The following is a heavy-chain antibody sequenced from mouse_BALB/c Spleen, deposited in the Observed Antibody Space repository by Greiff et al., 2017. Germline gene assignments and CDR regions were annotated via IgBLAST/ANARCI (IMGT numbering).Heavy chain of an antibody. CDR1: GYTFSSYW. J-gene: IGHJ3*01. D-gene: IGHD2-10*02. Sequence: QVQLQQSGAELMKPGASVKISCKATGYTFSSYWIEWVKQRPGHGLEWIGEILPGSGSTNYNEKFKGKATFTADTSSNTAYMQLSSLTSEDSAVYYCAREYGKGAWFAYWGQGTLVTVSA. CDR2: ILPGSGST. V-gene: IGHV1-9*01. CDR3: AREYGKGAWFAY.